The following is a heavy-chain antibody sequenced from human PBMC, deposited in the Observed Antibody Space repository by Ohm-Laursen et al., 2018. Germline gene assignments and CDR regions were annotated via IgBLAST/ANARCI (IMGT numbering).Heavy chain of an antibody. CDR2: IIPIFGTA. V-gene: IGHV1-69*06. J-gene: IGHJ4*02. D-gene: IGHD4-23*01. Sequence: SVKVSCKASGGTFSSYAISWVRQAPGQGLEWMGGIIPIFGTANYAQKFQGRVTITADKSTSTAYMELSSLRSEDTAVYYCARDGDYGGNGRPGNFDYWGQGALVTVSS. CDR3: ARDGDYGGNGRPGNFDY. CDR1: GGTFSSYA.